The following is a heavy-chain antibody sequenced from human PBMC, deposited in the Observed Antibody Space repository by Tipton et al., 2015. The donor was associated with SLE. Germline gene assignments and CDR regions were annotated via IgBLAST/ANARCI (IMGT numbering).Heavy chain of an antibody. CDR2: IYYSGST. J-gene: IGHJ4*02. V-gene: IGHV4-39*07. CDR1: GGSISSSSYY. CDR3: ARENGSGRGFDY. Sequence: LRLSCTVSGGSISSSSYYWGWIRQPPGKGLEWIGSIYYSGSTYYNPSLKSRVTISVDTSKNQFSLKLSSVTAADTAVYYCARENGSGRGFDYWGQGTLVTVSS. D-gene: IGHD3-10*01.